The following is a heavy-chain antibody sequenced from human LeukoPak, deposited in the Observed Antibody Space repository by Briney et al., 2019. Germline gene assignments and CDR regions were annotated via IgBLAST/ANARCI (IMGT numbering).Heavy chain of an antibody. CDR2: INAGNGDT. J-gene: IGHJ4*02. CDR3: ARDGGGTGDFDY. V-gene: IGHV1-3*01. Sequence: ASVKVSCKASGYTSTSYAMHWVRRAPGQRLEWIGWINAGNGDTKYSQKFQGRVTIARDTSASTAYMELSSLRSEDTAVYYCARDGGGTGDFDYWGQGTLVTVSS. D-gene: IGHD3-16*01. CDR1: GYTSTSYA.